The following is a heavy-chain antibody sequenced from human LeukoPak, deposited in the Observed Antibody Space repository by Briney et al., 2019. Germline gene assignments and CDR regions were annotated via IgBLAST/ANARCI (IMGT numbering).Heavy chain of an antibody. CDR3: ARDPYSGSYGNYYYYFMDV. D-gene: IGHD1-26*01. J-gene: IGHJ6*03. CDR2: ITRGSSYS. Sequence: GGSLRLSCAASGFTFSGYNMNWVRQAPGKGLEWVSSITRGSSYSFYADSVKGQFTISRDNAKNSLYLQMNSLRAEHTAVYYCARDPYSGSYGNYYYYFMDVWGKGTTVTISS. CDR1: GFTFSGYN. V-gene: IGHV3-21*01.